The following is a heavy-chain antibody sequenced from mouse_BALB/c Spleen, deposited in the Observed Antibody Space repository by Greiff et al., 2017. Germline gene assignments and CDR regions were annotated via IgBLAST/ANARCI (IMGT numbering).Heavy chain of an antibody. CDR1: GFTFSSFG. Sequence: EVHLVESGGGLVQPGGSRKLSCAASGFTFSSFGMHWVRQAPEKGLEWVAYISSGSSTIYYADTVKGRFTISRDNPKNTLFLQMTSLRSEDTAMYYCARFTTVGHYYAMDYWGQGTSVTVSS. D-gene: IGHD1-1*01. V-gene: IGHV5-17*02. CDR2: ISSGSSTI. CDR3: ARFTTVGHYYAMDY. J-gene: IGHJ4*01.